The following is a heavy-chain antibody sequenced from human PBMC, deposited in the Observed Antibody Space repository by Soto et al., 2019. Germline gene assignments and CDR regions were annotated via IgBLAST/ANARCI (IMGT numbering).Heavy chain of an antibody. CDR1: GGSFSGYY. V-gene: IGHV4-34*01. D-gene: IGHD6-6*01. CDR3: ARCIAAQGGVVDY. J-gene: IGHJ4*02. Sequence: SETLSLTCAVYGGSFSGYYWGWIRQPPGKGLEWIGEINHSGSTNYNPSLKSRVTISVDTSKNQFSLKLSSVTAADTAVYYCARCIAAQGGVVDYWGQGTLVTVSS. CDR2: INHSGST.